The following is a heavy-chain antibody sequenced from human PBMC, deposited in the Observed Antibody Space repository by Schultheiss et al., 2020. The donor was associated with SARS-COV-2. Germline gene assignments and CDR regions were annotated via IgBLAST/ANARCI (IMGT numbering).Heavy chain of an antibody. V-gene: IGHV3-48*01. CDR2: ISSSSSTI. D-gene: IGHD2-2*01. CDR1: GFTFSSYS. J-gene: IGHJ6*04. CDR3: ARGYCSSTSCSQDV. Sequence: GGSLRLSCAASGFTFSSYSMNWVRQAPGKGLEWVSYISSSSSTIYYADSVKGRFTISRDNSKNTLYLQMNSLRAEDTAVYYCARGYCSSTSCSQDVWGKGTTVTVSS.